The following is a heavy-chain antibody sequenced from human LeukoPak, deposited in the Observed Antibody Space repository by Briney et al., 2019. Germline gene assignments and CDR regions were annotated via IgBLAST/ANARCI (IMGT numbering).Heavy chain of an antibody. CDR1: GGSFSGYY. CDR3: ARVKDPGGYYYYYYMDV. D-gene: IGHD3-16*01. CDR2: INHSGST. Sequence: PSETLSLTCAVYGGSFSGYYWSWIRQPPGKGLEWIGEINHSGSTNYNPSLKSRVTISVDTSKNQFSLKLSSVTAADTAVYYCARVKDPGGYYYYYYMDVWGKGTTVSVSS. J-gene: IGHJ6*03. V-gene: IGHV4-34*01.